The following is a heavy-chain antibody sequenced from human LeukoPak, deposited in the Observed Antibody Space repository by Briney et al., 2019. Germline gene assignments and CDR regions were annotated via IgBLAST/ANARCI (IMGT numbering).Heavy chain of an antibody. CDR1: GFTFTNFW. CDR2: IQTDGST. J-gene: IGHJ5*01. Sequence: GGSLSLSCAASGFTFTNFWMNWVRQTPGKGLMWVSRIQTDGSTRYAESVKGRFTISRDNAKNTVYLQMNTLSAEDTAIYYCARGLHWNDFNWCDSWGQGTLVTVSS. V-gene: IGHV3-74*01. CDR3: ARGLHWNDFNWCDS. D-gene: IGHD1-1*01.